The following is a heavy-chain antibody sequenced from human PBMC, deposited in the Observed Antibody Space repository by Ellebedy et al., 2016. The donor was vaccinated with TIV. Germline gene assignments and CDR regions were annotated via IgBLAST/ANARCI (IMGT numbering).Heavy chain of an antibody. CDR3: ARDPLGYCSGGSCTNNWFDP. J-gene: IGHJ5*02. D-gene: IGHD2-15*01. CDR2: INVADANT. CDR1: GYTFTTFA. Sequence: AASVKVSCKTSGYTFTTFAVHWVRQVPGQSPEWMGWINVADANTKYSQKFQGRVSFTRDTSTNTVYMHLGGLRSEDSAIYYCARDPLGYCSGGSCTNNWFDPWGQGTLVTVSP. V-gene: IGHV1-3*01.